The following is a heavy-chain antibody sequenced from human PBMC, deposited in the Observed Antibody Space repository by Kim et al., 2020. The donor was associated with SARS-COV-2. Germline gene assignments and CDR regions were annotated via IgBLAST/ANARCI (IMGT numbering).Heavy chain of an antibody. CDR2: IYPGDSDT. D-gene: IGHD3-22*01. CDR3: ARRGDSSGYYGGDAFDI. CDR1: GYSFTSYW. Sequence: GESLKISCKGSGYSFTSYWIGWVRQMPGKGLEWMGIIYPGDSDTRYSPSFQGQVTISADKSISTAYLQWSSLKASDTAMYYCARRGDSSGYYGGDAFDIWGQGTMVTVSS. V-gene: IGHV5-51*01. J-gene: IGHJ3*02.